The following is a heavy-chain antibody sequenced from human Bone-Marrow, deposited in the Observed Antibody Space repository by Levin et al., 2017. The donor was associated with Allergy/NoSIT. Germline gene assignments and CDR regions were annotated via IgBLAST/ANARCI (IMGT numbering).Heavy chain of an antibody. CDR3: AREVPTGGARFDY. CDR2: ITSGSTII. J-gene: IGHJ4*02. D-gene: IGHD2-2*01. Sequence: PGGSLRLSCAASGFTFSSYSMNWVRQAPGKGLEWVSSITSGSTIIYYADSVKGRFTISRDNAKKSLYLQMNSLRAEDTAVYYCAREVPTGGARFDYWGQGILVTVSS. CDR1: GFTFSSYS. V-gene: IGHV3-21*01.